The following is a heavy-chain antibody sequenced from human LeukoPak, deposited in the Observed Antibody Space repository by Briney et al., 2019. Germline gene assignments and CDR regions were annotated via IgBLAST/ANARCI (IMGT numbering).Heavy chain of an antibody. CDR3: AKDGYSGSYGPFDY. J-gene: IGHJ4*02. CDR1: GFTFSSYA. V-gene: IGHV3-30*04. Sequence: GGSLRLSCAASGFTFSSYAMHWVRQAPGKGLEWVAVISYDGSNKYYADSVKGRFTISRDNSKNTLYLQMNSLRAEDTAVYYCAKDGYSGSYGPFDYWGQGTLVTVSS. CDR2: ISYDGSNK. D-gene: IGHD1-26*01.